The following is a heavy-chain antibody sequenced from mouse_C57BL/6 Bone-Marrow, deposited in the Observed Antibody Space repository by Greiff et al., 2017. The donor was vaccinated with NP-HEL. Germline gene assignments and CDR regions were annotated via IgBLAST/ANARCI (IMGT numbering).Heavy chain of an antibody. J-gene: IGHJ2*01. CDR3: ARYYGSSYYFDY. CDR2: IYPGDGDT. D-gene: IGHD1-1*01. V-gene: IGHV1-80*01. CDR1: GYAFSSYW. Sequence: QVQLKESGAELVKPGASVKISCKASGYAFSSYWMNWVKQRPGKGLEWIGQIYPGDGDTNYNGKFKGKATLTADKSSSTAYMQLSSLTSEDSAVYCCARYYGSSYYFDYGGQGTTLTVSA.